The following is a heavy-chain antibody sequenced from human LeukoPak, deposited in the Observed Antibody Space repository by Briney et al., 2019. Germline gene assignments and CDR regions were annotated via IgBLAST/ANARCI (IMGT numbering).Heavy chain of an antibody. J-gene: IGHJ6*03. CDR2: INPNSGGT. CDR3: ARDVRMRRRCYYYYYYMDV. V-gene: IGHV1-2*02. D-gene: IGHD2-15*01. CDR1: GYTFTGYY. Sequence: ASVKVSCKASGYTFTGYYMHWVRQAPGQGLEWMGWINPNSGGTNYAQKFQGRVTMTRDTSISTAYMELSRLRSDDTAVYYCARDVRMRRRCYYYYYYMDVWGKGTTVTISS.